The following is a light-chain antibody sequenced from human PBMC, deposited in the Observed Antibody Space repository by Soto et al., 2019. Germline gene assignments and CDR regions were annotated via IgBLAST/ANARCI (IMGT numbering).Light chain of an antibody. CDR2: ELS. Sequence: QSALTQPPSASGSPGQSVTISCTGTSSDIGGYNYVSWYQQHPGKAPKLMIYELSKRPSGVPDRFSGSKSGNTASLTVSGLEAEDEADSYCSSHAGSNNFVVFGGGTKLTVL. V-gene: IGLV2-8*01. CDR3: SSHAGSNNFVV. CDR1: SSDIGGYNY. J-gene: IGLJ2*01.